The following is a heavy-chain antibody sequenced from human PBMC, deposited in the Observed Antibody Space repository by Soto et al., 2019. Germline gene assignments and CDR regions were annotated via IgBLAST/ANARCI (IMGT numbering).Heavy chain of an antibody. CDR2: ISAYNGNT. J-gene: IGHJ6*02. Sequence: GASVKVSCKASGYTFTSYGISWVRQAPGQGLEWMGWISAYNGNTNYAQKLQGRVTMTTDTSTSTAYMELRSLRSDDTAVYYCARDPRRLGGWYSGDYYYYGMDVWGQGTTVTVPS. CDR1: GYTFTSYG. CDR3: ARDPRRLGGWYSGDYYYYGMDV. V-gene: IGHV1-18*01. D-gene: IGHD6-19*01.